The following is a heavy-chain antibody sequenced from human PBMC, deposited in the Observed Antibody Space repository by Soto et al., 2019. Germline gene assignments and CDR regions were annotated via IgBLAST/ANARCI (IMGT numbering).Heavy chain of an antibody. CDR1: GDSFGDHC. J-gene: IGHJ4*02. CDR2: IFPGDSDT. Sequence: LWEPQKNSWRGFGDSFGDHCSGWVRQMPGKGLEWMGIIFPGDSDTRYRPSFQGQVTISVDRSINTAYLQWSSLKASDTAMYFCARGGIIATPPDFWGQGTLVTVSS. V-gene: IGHV5-51*01. CDR3: ARGGIIATPPDF. D-gene: IGHD2-15*01.